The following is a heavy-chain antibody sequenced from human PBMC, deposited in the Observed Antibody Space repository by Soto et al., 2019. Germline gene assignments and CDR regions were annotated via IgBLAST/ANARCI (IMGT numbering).Heavy chain of an antibody. V-gene: IGHV4-39*01. D-gene: IGHD1-26*01. CDR2: VYYSGGP. J-gene: IGHJ4*02. Sequence: SETLSLTCTVSGGSISSSPYYWGWIRQPPGKGLEWIGSVYYSGGPNYNPSLQSRVTISVDTSRNQISLKVYPVTAADTAVYYCARRPVYSGNRESDFWGQGTLVTVSS. CDR3: ARRPVYSGNRESDF. CDR1: GGSISSSPYY.